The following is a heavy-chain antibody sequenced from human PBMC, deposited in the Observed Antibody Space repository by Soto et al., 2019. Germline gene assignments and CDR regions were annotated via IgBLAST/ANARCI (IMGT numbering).Heavy chain of an antibody. D-gene: IGHD3-16*01. CDR1: GFTFSSYA. CDR2: ISGSGGST. V-gene: IGHV3-23*01. CDR3: TRLSLRPWFDP. Sequence: GGSLRLSCAASGFTFSSYAMSWVRQAPGKGLEWVSAISGSGGSTYYADSVKGRFTISRDNSKNTLYLQMNSLRAEDTAVYYCTRLSLRPWFDPWGQGTLVTVSS. J-gene: IGHJ5*02.